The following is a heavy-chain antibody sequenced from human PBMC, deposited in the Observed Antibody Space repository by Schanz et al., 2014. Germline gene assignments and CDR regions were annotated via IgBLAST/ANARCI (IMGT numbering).Heavy chain of an antibody. CDR1: GFNSDDYS. CDR2: IPWNGAAK. V-gene: IGHV3-9*02. D-gene: IGHD3-10*01. J-gene: IGHJ6*03. CDR3: AKGSRSGSKVMDV. Sequence: EVQVVESGGGLVQPGGSLRLSCTASGFNSDDYSMHWVRQAPGKGLEWVSNIPWNGAAKGYAGSVRGRFTISRDSAKNSLYLQRNRLRPEDTSLYYCAKGSRSGSKVMDVWGKGTTVTVSS.